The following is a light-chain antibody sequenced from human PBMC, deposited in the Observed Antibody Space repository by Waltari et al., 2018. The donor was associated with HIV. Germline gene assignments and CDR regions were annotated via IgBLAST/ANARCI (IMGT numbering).Light chain of an antibody. J-gene: IGLJ3*02. V-gene: IGLV1-51*01. CDR3: GTWDSSLSAWV. Sequence: QSVLTQPPSVSAAPGQQVTISCSGSSSNIGHNYVSWYQQPPGTAPKLLMYDNNTRPSGIPDRFSGSESGTSATLGITGLQTGDEADYYCGTWDSSLSAWVFGGGTKLTVL. CDR2: DNN. CDR1: SSNIGHNY.